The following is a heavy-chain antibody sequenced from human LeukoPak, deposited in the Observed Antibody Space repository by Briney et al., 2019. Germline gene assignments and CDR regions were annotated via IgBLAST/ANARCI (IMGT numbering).Heavy chain of an antibody. D-gene: IGHD5-24*01. Sequence: KASETLSLTCAVYGGSFSGYYWSWIRQPPGKGLEWIGEINHSGSTNYNPSLKSRVTISVDTSKNQFSLKLSSVTAADTAVYYCARGRTDGYTDWSQGTLVTVSS. V-gene: IGHV4-34*01. CDR3: ARGRTDGYTD. CDR2: INHSGST. J-gene: IGHJ4*02. CDR1: GGSFSGYY.